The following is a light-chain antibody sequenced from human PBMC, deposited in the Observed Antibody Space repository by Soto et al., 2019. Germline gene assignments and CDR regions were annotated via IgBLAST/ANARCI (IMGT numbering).Light chain of an antibody. CDR1: NIGSKN. J-gene: IGLJ2*01. V-gene: IGLV3-9*01. CDR3: QVWDSSIVV. CDR2: RDS. Sequence: SYELTQPLSVSVALGQTARITCGGNNIGSKNVHWYQQKPGQAPVLVLYRDSNRPSGIPERFSGSNSGNTATLTISRAQAGDEADYYCQVWDSSIVVFGGGTKLTVL.